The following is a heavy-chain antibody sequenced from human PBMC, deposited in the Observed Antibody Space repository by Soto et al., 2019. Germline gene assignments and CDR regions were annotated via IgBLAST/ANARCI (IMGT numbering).Heavy chain of an antibody. CDR2: ISGTGGST. CDR1: GFTFSSYS. Sequence: EVQLLESGRTLVQPGGSLKLSCAASGFTFSSYSMSWVRQAPGKGLEWVSGISGTGGSTYNADSVKGRFTISRDNSKNTLYLQMDSVRAEDTAIYSCAKPRGDTWTTYHVDNWGQGTLVTVSS. J-gene: IGHJ4*02. V-gene: IGHV3-23*01. D-gene: IGHD4-17*01. CDR3: AKPRGDTWTTYHVDN.